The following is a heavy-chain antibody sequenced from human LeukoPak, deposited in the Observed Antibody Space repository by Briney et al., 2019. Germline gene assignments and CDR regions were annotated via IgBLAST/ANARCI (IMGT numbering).Heavy chain of an antibody. D-gene: IGHD5-24*01. J-gene: IGHJ4*02. CDR3: ARVGSRWEYYFDY. CDR2: VSYDGSNE. Sequence: PGGPLRLSCAASGFTFSSYAMHWVRQAPGKGLEWVAVVSYDGSNEYYADSVKGRFTISRDNSKNTLYLQMNSLRAEDTAVYYCARVGSRWEYYFDYWGQGTLVTVSS. V-gene: IGHV3-30-3*01. CDR1: GFTFSSYA.